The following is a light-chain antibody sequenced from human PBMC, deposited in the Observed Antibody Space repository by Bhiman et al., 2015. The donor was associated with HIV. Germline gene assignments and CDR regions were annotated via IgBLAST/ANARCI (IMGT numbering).Light chain of an antibody. CDR3: QAWDSSRYV. CDR1: KLGNKY. J-gene: IGLJ1*01. Sequence: SYELTQPPSVSVSPGQTASITCSGDKLGNKYVCWYQQRPGQSPLLVIYQDDKRPSGIPERFSGSNSGNTATLTISGTQAMDEADYYCQAWDSSRYVFGTGTKVTVL. CDR2: QDD. V-gene: IGLV3-1*01.